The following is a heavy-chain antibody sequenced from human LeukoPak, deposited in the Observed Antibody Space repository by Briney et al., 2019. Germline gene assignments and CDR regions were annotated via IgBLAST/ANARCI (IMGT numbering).Heavy chain of an antibody. D-gene: IGHD6-19*01. CDR1: GFTFSRYS. J-gene: IGHJ5*02. CDR3: AREMLAAVAAQS. V-gene: IGHV3-21*01. CDR2: INSDGVYI. Sequence: GGSLRLSCAASGFTFSRYSMNWIRQAPGKGLEWVSSINSDGVYIYYADSVRGRFTISRDNAKNSLYLQMNSLRAEDTAVYYCAREMLAAVAAQSWGQGTLVTVSS.